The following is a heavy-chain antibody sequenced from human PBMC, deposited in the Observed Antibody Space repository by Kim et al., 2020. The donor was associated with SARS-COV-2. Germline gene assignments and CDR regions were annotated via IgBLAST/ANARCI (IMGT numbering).Heavy chain of an antibody. D-gene: IGHD3-3*01. CDR1: GGSISSYY. Sequence: SETLSLTCTVSGGSISSYYWSWIRQPPGKGLEWTGYIYYSGSTNYNPSLKSRVTISVDTSKNQFSLKLSSVTAADTAVYYCARESGDFWSGSLYYFDYWGQGTLVTVSS. V-gene: IGHV4-59*13. CDR2: IYYSGST. J-gene: IGHJ4*02. CDR3: ARESGDFWSGSLYYFDY.